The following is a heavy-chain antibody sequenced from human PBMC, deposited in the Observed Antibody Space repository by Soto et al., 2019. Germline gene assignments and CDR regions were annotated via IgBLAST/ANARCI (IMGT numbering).Heavy chain of an antibody. D-gene: IGHD5-18*01. CDR1: GGSISSYY. CDR3: AKARGYSYGYFDY. Sequence: SETLSLTCTVSGGSISSYYWSWIRQPPGKGLEWIGYIYYSGSTNYNPSLKSRVTISVDTSKNQFSLKLSSVTAADTAVYYCAKARGYSYGYFDYWGQGTLVTVSS. J-gene: IGHJ4*02. V-gene: IGHV4-59*01. CDR2: IYYSGST.